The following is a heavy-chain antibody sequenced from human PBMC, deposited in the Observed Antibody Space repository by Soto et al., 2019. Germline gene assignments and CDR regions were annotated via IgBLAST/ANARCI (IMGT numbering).Heavy chain of an antibody. J-gene: IGHJ4*02. CDR2: ISGSGGST. D-gene: IGHD3-16*01. V-gene: IGHV3-23*01. CDR1: GFTFSSYA. CDR3: AKSHGLCMGGWDY. Sequence: EVQLLESGGGLVQPGGSLRLSCAASGFTFSSYAMRWVRQAPGKGLEWVSAISGSGGSTYYADSVKGRFTISRDNSKNTLYLQMNSLSAEDTGVYYCAKSHGLCMGGWDYWGQGTLVTVSS.